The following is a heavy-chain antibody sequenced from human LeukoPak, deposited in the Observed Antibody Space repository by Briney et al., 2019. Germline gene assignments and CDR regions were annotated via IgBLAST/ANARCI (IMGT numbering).Heavy chain of an antibody. CDR1: GYTFTSYA. V-gene: IGHV1-2*02. Sequence: GASVKVSCKASGYTFTSYAMHWVRQAPGQGLEWMGWINPNSGGTNYAQKFQGRVTMTRDTSISTAYMELSRLRSDDTAVYYCARELAAAGTGYWGQGTLVTVSS. J-gene: IGHJ4*02. D-gene: IGHD6-13*01. CDR3: ARELAAAGTGY. CDR2: INPNSGGT.